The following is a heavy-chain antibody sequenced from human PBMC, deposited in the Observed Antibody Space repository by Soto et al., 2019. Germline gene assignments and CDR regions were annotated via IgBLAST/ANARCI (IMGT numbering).Heavy chain of an antibody. CDR2: SKSKTDGGAT. CDR1: GFTFSNAW. Sequence: EVQLVESGGGLVKPGGSLTVSCAASGFTFSNAWMNWVRQAPGKGLEWVGRSKSKTDGGATEYAAPVKGRFAISRDDSKNTLYLQMNSLKTEDTAVYYSHYESFFPNWFDPWGQGTLVTVSS. J-gene: IGHJ5*02. D-gene: IGHD3-3*01. V-gene: IGHV3-15*07. CDR3: HYESFFPNWFDP.